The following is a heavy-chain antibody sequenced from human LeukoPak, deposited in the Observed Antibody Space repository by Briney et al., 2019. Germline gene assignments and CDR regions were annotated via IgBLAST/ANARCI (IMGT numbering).Heavy chain of an antibody. CDR2: IWYDGSNK. CDR1: GFTFSSYG. J-gene: IGHJ4*02. D-gene: IGHD2-15*01. V-gene: IGHV3-33*01. Sequence: GGSLRLSCAASGFTFSSYGMHWVRQAPGKGLEWVAVIWYDGSNKYYADSVKGRFTISRDNSKNTLYLQMNSLRAEDTAVYYCARGGSGYCSAGSCYPFDYWGQGALVTVSS. CDR3: ARGGSGYCSAGSCYPFDY.